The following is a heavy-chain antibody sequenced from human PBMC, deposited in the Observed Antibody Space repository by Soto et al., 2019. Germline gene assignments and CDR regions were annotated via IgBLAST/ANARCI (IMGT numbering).Heavy chain of an antibody. Sequence: QVQLVQSGAEVKKPGASVKVSCKASGYTFTSYDINWVRQATGQGLEWMGWMNPNSGNTGYAQKFQGRVTITADESTSTAYMELSSLRSEDTAVYYCARGRGDGYNRGGFDYWGQGTLVTVSS. CDR2: MNPNSGNT. D-gene: IGHD5-12*01. CDR1: GYTFTSYD. J-gene: IGHJ4*02. V-gene: IGHV1-8*01. CDR3: ARGRGDGYNRGGFDY.